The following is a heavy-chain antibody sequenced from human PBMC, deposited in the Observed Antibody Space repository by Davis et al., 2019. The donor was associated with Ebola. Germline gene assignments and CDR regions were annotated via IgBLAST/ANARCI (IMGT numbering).Heavy chain of an antibody. Sequence: ASVKVSCKASGYTFTGYYMHWVRQAPGQGLEWMGWINPNSGGTNYAQKLQGRVTMTTDTSTSTAYMELRSLRSDDTAVYYCARTLVGATGSFDYWGQGTLVTVSS. V-gene: IGHV1-2*02. D-gene: IGHD1-26*01. J-gene: IGHJ4*02. CDR2: INPNSGGT. CDR3: ARTLVGATGSFDY. CDR1: GYTFTGYY.